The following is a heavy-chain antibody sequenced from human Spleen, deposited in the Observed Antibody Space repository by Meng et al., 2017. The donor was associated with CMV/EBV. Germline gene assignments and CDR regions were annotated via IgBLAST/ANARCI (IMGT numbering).Heavy chain of an antibody. CDR1: GFTFSSYG. Sequence: LSLTCAASGFTFSSYGMHWVRQAPGKGLEWVAFIRYDGSNKYYADSVKGRFTISRDNSKNTLYLQMNSLRAEDTAVYYCAKDLAGGYYYYYGMDVWGQGTTVTVSS. CDR2: IRYDGSNK. CDR3: AKDLAGGYYYYYGMDV. D-gene: IGHD3-10*01. J-gene: IGHJ6*02. V-gene: IGHV3-30*02.